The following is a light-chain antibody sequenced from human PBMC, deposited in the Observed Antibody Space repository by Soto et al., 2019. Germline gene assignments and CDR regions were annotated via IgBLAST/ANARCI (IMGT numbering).Light chain of an antibody. CDR1: SSNIGKTL. J-gene: IGLJ3*02. CDR3: ETWDTNLSAVV. CDR2: DGN. Sequence: QSVLTQPPSVSAAPGQKVTISCSGSSSNIGKTLVAWYQHLPGTAPKLLIYDGNRRPSGIPDRFSASKSGTSATLAITGLQTGDEADYYCETWDTNLSAVVFGGGTKLTVL. V-gene: IGLV1-51*01.